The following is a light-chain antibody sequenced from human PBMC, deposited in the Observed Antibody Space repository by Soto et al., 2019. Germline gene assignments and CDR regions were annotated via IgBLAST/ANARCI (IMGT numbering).Light chain of an antibody. CDR3: QQYYSTPLT. Sequence: DIVMTQSPDSLTVSLGERATINCKSSQCVLYSSNNKNYLAWFQQKPGQPPKLLIYWASTRESGVPDRFSGSGSGTDFTLTISSLQAEDVALYYCQQYYSTPLTFGGGTKVEIK. V-gene: IGKV4-1*01. CDR2: WAS. CDR1: QCVLYSSNNKNY. J-gene: IGKJ4*01.